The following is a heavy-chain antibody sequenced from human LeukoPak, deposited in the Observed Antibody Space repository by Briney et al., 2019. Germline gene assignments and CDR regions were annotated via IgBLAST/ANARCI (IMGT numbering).Heavy chain of an antibody. CDR1: GFTFSNAW. CDR3: TTNGLLWFGELLLGAFDI. V-gene: IGHV3-15*01. CDR2: IKSKTDGGAT. D-gene: IGHD3-10*01. Sequence: GGSLRLSCAASGFTFSNAWMSWVRQAPGKGREGVGRIKSKTDGGATDYAAPVNSRVTISRDDSKNALYLQMNSLKTEDTAVYYCTTNGLLWFGELLLGAFDIWGQGTMVTVSS. J-gene: IGHJ3*02.